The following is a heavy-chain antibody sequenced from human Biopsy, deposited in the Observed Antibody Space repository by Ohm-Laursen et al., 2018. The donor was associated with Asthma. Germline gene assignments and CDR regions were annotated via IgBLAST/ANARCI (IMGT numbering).Heavy chain of an antibody. J-gene: IGHJ4*02. V-gene: IGHV3-30*03. Sequence: SSLRLSCSAPGFMFRSFGMHWVRQAPGKGLEWVAVISYDGNHKFYEDSVKGRFTISRDNSKNTLYLQMNSLRTEDTAVYYCARGLDYSGRSGFDYWGQGTLVTVSS. CDR2: ISYDGNHK. CDR1: GFMFRSFG. CDR3: ARGLDYSGRSGFDY. D-gene: IGHD3-10*01.